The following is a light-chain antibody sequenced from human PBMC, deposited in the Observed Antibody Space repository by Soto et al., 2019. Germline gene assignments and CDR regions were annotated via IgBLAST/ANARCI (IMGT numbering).Light chain of an antibody. Sequence: AIRMTQSPSSFSASTGDRVTITCRASQGISNYLAWYQQKPAKAPKLLISAASTLQSGVPSRFSGSGSGTDFTLTISCLQSEDFATYYCQQYYDYPRTFGQGTKVDIK. V-gene: IGKV1-8*01. CDR3: QQYYDYPRT. CDR2: AAS. CDR1: QGISNY. J-gene: IGKJ1*01.